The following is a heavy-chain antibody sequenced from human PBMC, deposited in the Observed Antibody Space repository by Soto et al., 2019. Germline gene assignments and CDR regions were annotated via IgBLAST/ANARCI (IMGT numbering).Heavy chain of an antibody. CDR2: IYWDDDK. CDR3: AHIIAVAGSPILFDY. J-gene: IGHJ4*02. Sequence: QITLKESGPPLVKPTQTLTLTCTFSGFSLSTSGVGVGWIRQPPGKALEWLALIYWDDDKRYSPSLKSRLTITKDTSKNQVVLTMTNMDPVDTATYYCAHIIAVAGSPILFDYWGQGTLVTVSS. V-gene: IGHV2-5*02. CDR1: GFSLSTSGVG. D-gene: IGHD6-19*01.